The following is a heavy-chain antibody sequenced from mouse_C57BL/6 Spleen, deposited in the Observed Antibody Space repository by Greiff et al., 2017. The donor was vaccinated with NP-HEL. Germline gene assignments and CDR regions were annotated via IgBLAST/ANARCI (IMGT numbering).Heavy chain of an antibody. V-gene: IGHV1-42*01. CDR2: INPSTGGT. CDR1: GYSFTGYY. J-gene: IGHJ3*01. Sequence: VQLQQSGPELVKPGASVKISCKASGYSFTGYYMNWVKQSPEKSLEWIGEINPSTGGTTYNQTFKAKATLTVDKSSSTAYMQLKSLTSEDSAVDYCARGTGAGFADWGQGTLVTVAA. D-gene: IGHD1-1*02. CDR3: ARGTGAGFAD.